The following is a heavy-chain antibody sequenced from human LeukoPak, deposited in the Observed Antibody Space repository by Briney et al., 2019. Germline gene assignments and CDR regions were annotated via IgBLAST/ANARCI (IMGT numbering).Heavy chain of an antibody. Sequence: EASVKVSCKASGGTLSSYSVSSVRQAPGQGPKWLGRGIPILGTTNYAQNFQDSVTITADISTNTAYMELSSLRSEDTAVYYCARGYCSSDTCNNDFDHWGQGTLVTVSS. J-gene: IGHJ4*02. CDR1: GGTLSSYS. D-gene: IGHD2-8*02. CDR3: ARGYCSSDTCNNDFDH. V-gene: IGHV1-69*08. CDR2: GIPILGTT.